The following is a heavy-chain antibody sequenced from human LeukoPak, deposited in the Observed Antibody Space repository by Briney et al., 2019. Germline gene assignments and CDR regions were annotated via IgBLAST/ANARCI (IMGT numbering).Heavy chain of an antibody. V-gene: IGHV4-39*07. Sequence: PSETLSLTCTVSGGSISSSSYYWGWIRQPPGKGLEWIGSIYHSGSTYYNPSLKSRVTISVDTSKNQFSLKLSSVTAADTAVYYCARTTVRLGNVKSPFDIWGQGTMVTVSS. J-gene: IGHJ3*02. D-gene: IGHD3-16*01. CDR3: ARTTVRLGNVKSPFDI. CDR2: IYHSGST. CDR1: GGSISSSSYY.